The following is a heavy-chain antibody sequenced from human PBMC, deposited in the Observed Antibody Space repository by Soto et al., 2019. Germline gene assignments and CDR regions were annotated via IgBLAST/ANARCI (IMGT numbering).Heavy chain of an antibody. CDR2: ISAYNGNT. J-gene: IGHJ6*02. D-gene: IGHD1-7*01. V-gene: IGHV1-18*04. CDR1: GYTFTSYG. Sequence: ASVKVSCKASGYTFTSYGISWVRQAPGQGLEWMGWISAYNGNTNYAQKLQGRVTMTTDTSTSTAYMELRSLRSDDAAVYYCARHSAYNWNYGYYYYGMDVWGQGTTVTVSS. CDR3: ARHSAYNWNYGYYYYGMDV.